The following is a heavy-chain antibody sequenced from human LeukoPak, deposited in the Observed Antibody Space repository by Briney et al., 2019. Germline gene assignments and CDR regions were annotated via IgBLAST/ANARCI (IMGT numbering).Heavy chain of an antibody. CDR2: IYHSGST. J-gene: IGHJ5*02. CDR3: ARAREDYYDSSGYWFDP. CDR1: GYSISSGYY. V-gene: IGHV4-38-2*02. Sequence: SETLSLTCTVSGYSISSGYYWGWIRQPPGKGLEWIGSIYHSGSTYYNPSLKSRVTISVDTSKNQFSLKLSSVTAADTAVYYCARAREDYYDSSGYWFDPWGQGTLVTASS. D-gene: IGHD3-22*01.